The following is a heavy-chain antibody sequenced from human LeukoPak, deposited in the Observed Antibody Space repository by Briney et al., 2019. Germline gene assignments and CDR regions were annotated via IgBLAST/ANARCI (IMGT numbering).Heavy chain of an antibody. V-gene: IGHV4-39*01. J-gene: IGHJ4*02. CDR1: GDSIGGSVDY. CDR2: IFYSGRT. CDR3: ARQAGSGGCLGY. D-gene: IGHD3-10*01. Sequence: KPSETLSLTCTVSGDSIGGSVDYWVWIRQPPGKGLEWIGSIFYSGRTYYNPSLKSRVTLSVDTSKNQFSLKLTSVTAADTALYYCARQAGSGGCLGYWGQGTLVTVSS.